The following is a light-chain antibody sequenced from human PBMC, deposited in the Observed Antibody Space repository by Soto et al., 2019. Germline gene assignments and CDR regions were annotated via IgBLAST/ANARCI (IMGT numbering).Light chain of an antibody. Sequence: EIVLTQSPGTLSLSPGERATLSCRASQSVSSSYLAWYQQKPGQAPRLLIYGASSRATGIPDRFSGSGSGTDFTLTISRLEPEDFEVYYCQQYGSSQITFCKGTRPEI. V-gene: IGKV3-20*01. CDR3: QQYGSSQIT. CDR1: QSVSSSY. CDR2: GAS. J-gene: IGKJ5*01.